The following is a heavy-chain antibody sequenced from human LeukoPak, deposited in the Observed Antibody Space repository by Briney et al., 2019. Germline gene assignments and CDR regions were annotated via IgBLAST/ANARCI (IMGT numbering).Heavy chain of an antibody. CDR2: ISGNGGRT. V-gene: IGHV3-23*01. CDR1: GFTFSSYA. Sequence: GGSLRLSCAASGFTFSSYAMSWVRQAPGKGLEWVSAISGNGGRTYYADSVKGRFTISRDSSKNTLYMQMNSLRAEDTAVYYCAKEADSSGYYVDYWGQGTLVTVSS. J-gene: IGHJ4*02. CDR3: AKEADSSGYYVDY. D-gene: IGHD3-22*01.